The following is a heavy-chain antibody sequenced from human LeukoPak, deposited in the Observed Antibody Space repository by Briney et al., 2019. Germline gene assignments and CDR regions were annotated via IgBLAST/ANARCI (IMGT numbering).Heavy chain of an antibody. J-gene: IGHJ4*02. CDR1: GFTLSTFE. CDR3: TRESGPPSFHIKY. Sequence: GGSLRLSCAASGFTLSTFEMNWVRQAPGKGLEWVSCVSGSGSTKAYSDSVKGRFIISKDNAKNSLYLEMNNLRAEGTAVYYCTRESGPPSFHIKYWGQGILVTVSS. CDR2: VSGSGSTK. D-gene: IGHD2-21*01. V-gene: IGHV3-48*03.